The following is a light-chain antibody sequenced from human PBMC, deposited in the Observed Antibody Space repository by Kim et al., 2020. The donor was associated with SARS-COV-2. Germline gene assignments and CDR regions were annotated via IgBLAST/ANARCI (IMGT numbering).Light chain of an antibody. J-gene: IGKJ5*01. CDR3: QQYYSYPLIT. V-gene: IGKV1-8*01. CDR2: AAS. Sequence: AIRITQSPSSLSAFTGDRVTITCRASQGISSYLAWYQQKPGKAPKLLIYAASTLQSGVPSRFSGSGSGTDFTLTISCLQSEDFATYYCQQYYSYPLITFGQGTRLEIK. CDR1: QGISSY.